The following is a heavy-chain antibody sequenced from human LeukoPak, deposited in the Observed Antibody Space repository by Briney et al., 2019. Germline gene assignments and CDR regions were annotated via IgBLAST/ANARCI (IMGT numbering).Heavy chain of an antibody. CDR3: ARIPDGSGSYYRSDY. V-gene: IGHV3-23*01. J-gene: IGHJ4*02. Sequence: GGSLRLSCAASGFTFSSYAMSWVRQAPGKGLEWVSAISGSGGSTYYADSVKGRFTISRDNSKNTLYLQMNSLRAEDTAVYYCARIPDGSGSYYRSDYWGQGTLVTVSS. CDR2: ISGSGGST. CDR1: GFTFSSYA. D-gene: IGHD3-10*01.